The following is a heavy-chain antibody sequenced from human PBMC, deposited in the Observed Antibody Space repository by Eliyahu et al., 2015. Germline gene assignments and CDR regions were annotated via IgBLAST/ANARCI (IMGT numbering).Heavy chain of an antibody. Sequence: QVQLQESGPGRVKPSETLSXTCAVXGYSISSGYYWGXIRQPPGKGLEWIGSIYHSGSTYYNPSLKSRVTISVDTSKNQFSLKLSSVTAADTAVYYCARVGKRNWFDPWGQGTLVTVSS. CDR2: IYHSGST. D-gene: IGHD1-14*01. CDR3: ARVGKRNWFDP. J-gene: IGHJ5*02. CDR1: GYSISSGYY. V-gene: IGHV4-38-2*01.